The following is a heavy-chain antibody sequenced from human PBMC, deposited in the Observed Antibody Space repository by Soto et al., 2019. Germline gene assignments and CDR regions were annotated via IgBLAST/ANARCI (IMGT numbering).Heavy chain of an antibody. CDR3: AAGGGLPRYY. CDR1: GGSISSGGYS. V-gene: IGHV4-30-2*01. Sequence: PSETLSLTCAVSGGSISSGGYSWSWIRQTPGKGLEWIGYIYHSGSTYYNPSLKSRVTISVDRSKNQFSLKLSSVTAADRAVYYCAAGGGLPRYYWGQGTLVTVSS. D-gene: IGHD5-12*01. J-gene: IGHJ4*02. CDR2: IYHSGST.